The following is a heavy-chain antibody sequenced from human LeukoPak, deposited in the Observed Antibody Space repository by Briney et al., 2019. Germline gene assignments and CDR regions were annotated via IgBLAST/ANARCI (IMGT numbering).Heavy chain of an antibody. CDR2: IYYSGST. CDR3: ARADGNYYYYGMDV. J-gene: IGHJ6*02. V-gene: IGHV4-59*01. Sequence: SETLSLTCTVSGGSITSYYCSWIRQPPGKGLEWIGYIYYSGSTNYNPSLKSRVTISVDTSKNQFSLKLSSVTAADTAVYYCARADGNYYYYGMDVWGQGTTVTVSS. CDR1: GGSITSYY.